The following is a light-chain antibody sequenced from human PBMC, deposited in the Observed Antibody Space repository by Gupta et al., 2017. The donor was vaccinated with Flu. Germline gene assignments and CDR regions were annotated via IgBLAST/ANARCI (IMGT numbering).Light chain of an antibody. J-gene: IGKJ1*01. CDR3: MQSIQVPWT. CDR1: QSLLNTDGETN. Sequence: DIVMTQTPLSLAVTPGQPASISCKSSQSLLNTDGETNLYWYMQKPGQAPHLLIYEVSNRFSEVSDRFSGSGSETDFTLKISRVEAEDAGVYYCMQSIQVPWTFGQGTKVEIK. CDR2: EVS. V-gene: IGKV2D-29*01.